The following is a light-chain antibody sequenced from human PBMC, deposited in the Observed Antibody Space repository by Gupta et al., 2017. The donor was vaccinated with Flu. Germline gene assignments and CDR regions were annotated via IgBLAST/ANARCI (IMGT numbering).Light chain of an antibody. CDR2: EVT. CDR3: SSYTFSATRWV. V-gene: IGLV2-14*01. Sequence: ITVSSTGTSSDIGGYNYVSWYQQKSGEAPNLLLHEVTKRPSGVSDRFSGSKSDNTASLTISGLQAEDEATYHCSSYTFSATRWVFGGGTTVTVL. J-gene: IGLJ3*02. CDR1: SSDIGGYNY.